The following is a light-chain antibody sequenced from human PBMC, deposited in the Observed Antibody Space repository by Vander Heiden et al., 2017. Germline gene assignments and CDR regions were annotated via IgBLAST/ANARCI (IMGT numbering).Light chain of an antibody. J-gene: IGLJ2*01. Sequence: QSVLTQPPSVSGAPGQRIIISCTGRSSNIGAGYGVHWYQQLPGTAPKLLIYGNTNRPSGVPDRFSGSKSGTSASLAITGLQAEDEADYYCQSYASSLSVVFGGGTKLTVL. CDR2: GNT. CDR3: QSYASSLSVV. V-gene: IGLV1-40*01. CDR1: SSNIGAGYG.